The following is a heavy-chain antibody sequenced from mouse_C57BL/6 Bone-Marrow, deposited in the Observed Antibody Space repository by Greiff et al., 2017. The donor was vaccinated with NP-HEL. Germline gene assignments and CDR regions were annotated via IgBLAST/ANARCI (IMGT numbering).Heavy chain of an antibody. CDR1: GFTFSDYY. J-gene: IGHJ1*03. V-gene: IGHV5-12*01. Sequence: EVHLVESGGGLVQPGGSLKLSCAASGFTFSDYYMYWVRQTPEKRLEWVAYISNGGGSTYYPDTVKGRFTISRDNAKNTLYLQMSRLKSEDTAMYYCARNYGSSYDWYFDVWGTGTTVTVSS. CDR2: ISNGGGST. CDR3: ARNYGSSYDWYFDV. D-gene: IGHD1-1*01.